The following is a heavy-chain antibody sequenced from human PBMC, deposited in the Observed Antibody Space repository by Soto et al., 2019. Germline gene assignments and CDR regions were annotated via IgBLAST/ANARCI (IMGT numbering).Heavy chain of an antibody. CDR3: ATAEYDYVWGSYRGLDY. V-gene: IGHV4-31*03. D-gene: IGHD3-16*02. CDR1: GGSISSGGYY. J-gene: IGHJ4*02. CDR2: IYYSGST. Sequence: QVQLQESGPGLVKPSQTLSLTCTVSGGSISSGGYYWSWIRQHPGKGLEWIGYIYYSGSTYYNPSLKSRVTISVDTSKNHFSLKLSSVTAADTAVYYCATAEYDYVWGSYRGLDYWGQGTLVTVSS.